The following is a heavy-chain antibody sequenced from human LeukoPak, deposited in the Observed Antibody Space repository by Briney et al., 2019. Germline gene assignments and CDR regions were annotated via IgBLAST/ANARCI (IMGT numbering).Heavy chain of an antibody. D-gene: IGHD3-22*01. J-gene: IGHJ4*02. Sequence: PGGSLRLSCAASGFTFSSYAMSWVRQAPGKGLEWVSSIGGSGGSTYYADSVKGRFTISRDYSKNTLYLQMNSLRAEDTAVYYCAKDRQWLWRGYFDYWGQGTLVTVSS. CDR2: IGGSGGST. CDR3: AKDRQWLWRGYFDY. CDR1: GFTFSSYA. V-gene: IGHV3-23*01.